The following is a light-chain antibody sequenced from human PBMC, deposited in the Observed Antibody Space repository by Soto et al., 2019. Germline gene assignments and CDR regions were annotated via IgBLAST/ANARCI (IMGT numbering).Light chain of an antibody. CDR2: AAS. J-gene: IGKJ4*01. CDR1: QTISRF. CDR3: QQTYVSPPT. Sequence: DIQMTQSPSSLSASVGDKVTITCRASQTISRFINWYQHKPGKDPNLLIHAASSLQSGVPSRFSGNGSGTDFTLPISSLQPEDFATCYCQQTYVSPPTFGGGNKVESK. V-gene: IGKV1-39*01.